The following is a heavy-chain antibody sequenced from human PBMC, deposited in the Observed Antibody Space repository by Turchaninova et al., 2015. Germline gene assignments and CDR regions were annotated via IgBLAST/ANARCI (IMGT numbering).Heavy chain of an antibody. Sequence: EVQLVESGGGLVQPGGSMRRAGEAAGLSISNNAMSWVRLGPGKGLEWVSSISGSGINTHYADSVKGHFTISRDNSKNAMYLQMNNLKAEDTAIYYCARHGCSGDNCYYAFNLWGQGTMVTVSS. CDR3: ARHGCSGDNCYYAFNL. CDR1: GLSISNNA. J-gene: IGHJ3*01. CDR2: ISGSGINT. V-gene: IGHV3-23*04. D-gene: IGHD2-15*01.